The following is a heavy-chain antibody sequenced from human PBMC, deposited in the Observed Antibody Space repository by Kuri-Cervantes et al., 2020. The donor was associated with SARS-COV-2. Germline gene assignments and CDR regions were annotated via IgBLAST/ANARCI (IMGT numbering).Heavy chain of an antibody. D-gene: IGHD1-26*01. V-gene: IGHV3-23*01. J-gene: IGHJ4*02. CDR3: ARSQGEWDLLVPIAY. CDR2: IDDSGVNT. Sequence: GESLKISCAASGFTFRNYALNWVRQAPGRGLEWVSIIDDSGVNTYYADSVKGRFTISRDNSKNTLYLQMNNLRADDTAVYYCARSQGEWDLLVPIAYWGRGTLVTVSS. CDR1: GFTFRNYA.